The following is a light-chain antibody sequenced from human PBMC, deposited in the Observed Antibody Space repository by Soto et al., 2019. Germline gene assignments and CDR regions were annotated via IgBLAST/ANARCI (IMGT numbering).Light chain of an antibody. Sequence: EIVMTQSPATLSVSPGERATLSCRASQSVSSNLAWYQQNPGQAPRLLIYGASTRATGIPARFSGSGSGTEFTLTISSLQSEDFAFYYCQQYNNWPRTFGQGTKLEIK. J-gene: IGKJ2*01. CDR1: QSVSSN. CDR2: GAS. CDR3: QQYNNWPRT. V-gene: IGKV3-15*01.